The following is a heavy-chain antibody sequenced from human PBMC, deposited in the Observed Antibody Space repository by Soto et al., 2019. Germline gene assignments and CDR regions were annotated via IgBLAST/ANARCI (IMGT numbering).Heavy chain of an antibody. V-gene: IGHV3-7*04. CDR1: GFTFSSYW. D-gene: IGHD4-17*01. CDR2: IKQDGSEK. CDR3: ARYLGYGDSGSDYYYYYGMDV. Sequence: GGSLRLSCAASGFTFSSYWMSWVRQAPGKGLEWVANIKQDGSEKYYVDSVKGRFTISRDNAKNSLYLQMNSLRAEDTAVYYCARYLGYGDSGSDYYYYYGMDVWGQGTTVTVSS. J-gene: IGHJ6*02.